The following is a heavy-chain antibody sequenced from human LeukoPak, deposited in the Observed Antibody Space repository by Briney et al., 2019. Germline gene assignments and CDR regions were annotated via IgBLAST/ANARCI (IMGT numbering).Heavy chain of an antibody. V-gene: IGHV1-69*05. CDR3: AGELTYSSSLDY. CDR1: GGTFSSYA. CDR2: IIPIFGTA. Sequence: GASVKVSCKASGGTFSSYAISWVRQAPGQGLEWMGGIIPIFGTANYAQKFQGRVTITTDESTSTAYMELSSLRSEDTAVYYCAGELTYSSSLDYWGQGTLVTVSS. D-gene: IGHD6-13*01. J-gene: IGHJ4*02.